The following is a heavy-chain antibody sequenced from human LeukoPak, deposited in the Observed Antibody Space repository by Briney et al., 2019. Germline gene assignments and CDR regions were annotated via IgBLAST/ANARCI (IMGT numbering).Heavy chain of an antibody. D-gene: IGHD2-15*01. CDR3: ARVEGYCSDGSCYHFDY. J-gene: IGHJ4*02. V-gene: IGHV3-74*01. CDR1: GFTFSSYW. Sequence: GGSLRLSCAASGFTFSSYWMHWVRQAPGKGLVWVSRINNDGSSTSYADSVKGRFTISRDNAKNTVYLQMNSLRAEDTAVYYCARVEGYCSDGSCYHFDYWGQGTLVTVSS. CDR2: INNDGSST.